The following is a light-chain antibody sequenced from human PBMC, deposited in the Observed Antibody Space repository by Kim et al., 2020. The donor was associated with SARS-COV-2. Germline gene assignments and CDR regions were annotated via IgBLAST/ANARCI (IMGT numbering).Light chain of an antibody. V-gene: IGKV3-20*01. Sequence: SPGERATLSCGASQSVYSNYLAWYQQKPGKAPRLLIFGASSRATGIPDRFSGSGSGTDFTLTISRLEPEDFAVYYCQQYGSSPRTFGQGTKVDIK. CDR1: QSVYSNY. CDR2: GAS. CDR3: QQYGSSPRT. J-gene: IGKJ1*01.